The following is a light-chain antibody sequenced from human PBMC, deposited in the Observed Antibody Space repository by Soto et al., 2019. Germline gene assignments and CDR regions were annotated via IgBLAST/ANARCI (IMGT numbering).Light chain of an antibody. Sequence: QSALTQPPSASGFPGQSVTISCTGTSSDVGYYDYVSWYQQHPGKAPKLVIYEVTKRPSGVPDRVSASKSGNTASLTVSGLRAEDEADYYCSSYTVDVAPYVFGTGTKVTVL. CDR2: EVT. J-gene: IGLJ1*01. CDR1: SSDVGYYDY. CDR3: SSYTVDVAPYV. V-gene: IGLV2-8*01.